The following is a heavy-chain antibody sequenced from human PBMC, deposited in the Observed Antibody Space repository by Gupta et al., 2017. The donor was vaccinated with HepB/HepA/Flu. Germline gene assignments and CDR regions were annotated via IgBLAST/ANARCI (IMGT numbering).Heavy chain of an antibody. V-gene: IGHV3-9*01. J-gene: IGHJ5*02. CDR1: GFTFHDSA. Sequence: EEQLVESEGGLVQPGRSLRLSCEASGFTFHDSAMHWVRQVPGKGLGWMLGITWNSKNVAYADSVKGRFTISRDNAKNSLYMQKNGLRPEDTALYYCTKSPAVGINWFDPWGQGTLVTVSS. D-gene: IGHD7-27*01. CDR2: ITWNSKNV. CDR3: TKSPAVGINWFDP.